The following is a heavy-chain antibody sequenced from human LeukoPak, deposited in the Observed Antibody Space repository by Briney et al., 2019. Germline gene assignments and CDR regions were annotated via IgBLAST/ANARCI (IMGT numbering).Heavy chain of an antibody. CDR2: ISSNGGST. CDR1: GFTFSSYA. D-gene: IGHD2-2*01. V-gene: IGHV3-64D*06. Sequence: GGSLRLSCSASGFTFSSYAMYWVRQAPGKGLEYVSAISSNGGSTYYADSVKGRFTISRDNSKNTLYLQMSSLRAEDTAVYYCVLSWSSTSPDSDHYYGMDVWGKGTTVTVSS. J-gene: IGHJ6*04. CDR3: VLSWSSTSPDSDHYYGMDV.